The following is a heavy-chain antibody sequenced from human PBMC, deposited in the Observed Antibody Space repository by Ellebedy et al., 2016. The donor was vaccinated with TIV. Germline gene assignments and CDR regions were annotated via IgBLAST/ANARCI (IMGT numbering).Heavy chain of an antibody. CDR1: GFSFRSYW. CDR3: ATDGSYGDFRSPAHAFVI. J-gene: IGHJ3*02. D-gene: IGHD4-17*01. Sequence: GESLKISCAASGFSFRSYWMSWVRQAPGKGLEWVANINQDGSKRYYVDSVKGRFTISRDNAKNSLFLQMNSLRAEDTSLYYCATDGSYGDFRSPAHAFVIWGQGTMVTVSS. V-gene: IGHV3-7*01. CDR2: INQDGSKR.